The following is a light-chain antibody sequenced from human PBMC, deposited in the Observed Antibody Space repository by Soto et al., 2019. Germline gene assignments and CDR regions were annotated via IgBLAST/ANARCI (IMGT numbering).Light chain of an antibody. Sequence: ENVLTQSPGTLSLSPGERATLSCRASQSVSSSYLAWYQQKPGQAPRLLIYGASSRATGIPDRFSGSGSGTDFTLTISRLETEDFAVFYCQQYGTSEIIFGQGTRLEIK. J-gene: IGKJ5*01. CDR3: QQYGTSEII. CDR2: GAS. V-gene: IGKV3-20*01. CDR1: QSVSSSY.